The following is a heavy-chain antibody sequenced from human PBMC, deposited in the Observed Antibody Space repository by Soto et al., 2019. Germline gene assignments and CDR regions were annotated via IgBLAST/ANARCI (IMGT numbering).Heavy chain of an antibody. D-gene: IGHD3-10*01. Sequence: SETLSLTCAVYGGSFSGYYWSWIRQPPGKGLEWIGEINHSGSTNYNPSLKSRVTISVDTSKNQFSLKLSSVTAADTAVYYCAGGGRRYYGSGSYPWGQGTLVTVSS. CDR3: AGGGRRYYGSGSYP. CDR1: GGSFSGYY. V-gene: IGHV4-34*01. CDR2: INHSGST. J-gene: IGHJ5*02.